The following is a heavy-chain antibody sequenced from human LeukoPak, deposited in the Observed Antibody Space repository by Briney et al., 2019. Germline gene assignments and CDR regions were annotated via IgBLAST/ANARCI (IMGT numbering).Heavy chain of an antibody. CDR2: ISYDGSNK. D-gene: IGHD3-9*01. Sequence: GGSLRLSCAASGFTFSSYAMHWVRQAPGKGLEWVALISYDGSNKYNADSVKGRFTISRDNSKNTLYLQMNSLRAEDTAVYYCAKEGSELRYFDWVRDFDYWGQGTLVTVSS. J-gene: IGHJ4*02. V-gene: IGHV3-30*18. CDR1: GFTFSSYA. CDR3: AKEGSELRYFDWVRDFDY.